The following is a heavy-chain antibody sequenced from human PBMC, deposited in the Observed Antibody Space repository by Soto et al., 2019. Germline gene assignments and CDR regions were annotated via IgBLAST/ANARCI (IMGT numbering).Heavy chain of an antibody. CDR2: IYYSEST. D-gene: IGHD2-2*01. J-gene: IGHJ6*02. Sequence: SETLSLTCTVSGGSISSYYWSWIRQPPGKGLEWIGHIYYSESTNYNPSHKSRVTISVDTSKNQISLKLSSVNDADTAVYYCARHVPYCSDTSHCAYGMDVWGQGTTVTVS. CDR3: ARHVPYCSDTSHCAYGMDV. CDR1: GGSISSYY. V-gene: IGHV4-59*08.